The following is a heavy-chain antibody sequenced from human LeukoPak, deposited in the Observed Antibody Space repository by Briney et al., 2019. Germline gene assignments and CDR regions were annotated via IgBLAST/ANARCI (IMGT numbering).Heavy chain of an antibody. V-gene: IGHV3-23*01. CDR1: GFAFSGYA. CDR3: AKVHYTASFPGSFPGRNYFDS. CDR2: IGARGDVT. D-gene: IGHD1-26*01. Sequence: GGSLRLSCTVSGFAFSGYAMSWVRQAPGKGPEWVSSIGARGDVTYSADSVKSRFTISRDNSKRTLFLQMNSLRAEDTAVYYCAKVHYTASFPGSFPGRNYFDSWGQGSLVTVSS. J-gene: IGHJ4*02.